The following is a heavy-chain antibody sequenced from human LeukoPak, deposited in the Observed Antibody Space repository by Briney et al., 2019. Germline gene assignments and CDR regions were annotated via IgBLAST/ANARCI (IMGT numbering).Heavy chain of an antibody. Sequence: SETLSLTCTVSGGAISSYYRSWIWQPPQKGQERSVGIYYSGSTNYNPSLKSRDTISVDSSKNQFSLKLSSVTAADTAVYYCARGEGAWGVPGMVAPGGLDYWGQGTLVTVSS. D-gene: IGHD1-26*01. CDR3: ARGEGAWGVPGMVAPGGLDY. J-gene: IGHJ4*02. CDR1: GGAISSYY. V-gene: IGHV4-59*01. CDR2: IYYSGST.